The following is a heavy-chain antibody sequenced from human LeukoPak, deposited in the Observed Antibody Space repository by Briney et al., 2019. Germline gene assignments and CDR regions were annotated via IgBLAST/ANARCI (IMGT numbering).Heavy chain of an antibody. J-gene: IGHJ3*02. Sequence: SETLSLTCTVTGGSISSSSYYWGWIRQPPGKGLEWIGSIYYSGSTYYNPSLKSRVTISVDTSKNQSSLKLSSVTAADTAVYYCARELSRSGYSPPPALDAFDIWGQGTMVTVSS. CDR2: IYYSGST. D-gene: IGHD6-13*01. V-gene: IGHV4-39*07. CDR1: GGSISSSSYY. CDR3: ARELSRSGYSPPPALDAFDI.